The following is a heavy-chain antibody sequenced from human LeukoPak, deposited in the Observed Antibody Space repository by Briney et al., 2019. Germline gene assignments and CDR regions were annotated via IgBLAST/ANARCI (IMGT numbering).Heavy chain of an antibody. J-gene: IGHJ4*02. CDR2: ISGSGGST. V-gene: IGHV3-23*01. Sequence: GSLRLSCAASGFTFSSYAMSWVRQAPGKGLEWVSAISGSGGSTYYADSVKGRFTISRDNSKNTLYLQMNSLRAEDTAVYYCAKYSSRGYSYGYFDYWGQGTLVTVSS. CDR3: AKYSSRGYSYGYFDY. CDR1: GFTFSSYA. D-gene: IGHD5-18*01.